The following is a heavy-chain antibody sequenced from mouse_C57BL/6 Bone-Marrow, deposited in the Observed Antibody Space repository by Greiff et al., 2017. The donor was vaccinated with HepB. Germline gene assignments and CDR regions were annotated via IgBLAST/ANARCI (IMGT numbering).Heavy chain of an antibody. CDR2: IYPGSGNT. CDR3: ARQEYGSSYGY. J-gene: IGHJ2*01. V-gene: IGHV1-66*01. D-gene: IGHD1-1*01. Sequence: VQLQQSGPELVKPGASVKISCKASGYSFTSYYIHWVKQRPGQGLEWIGWIYPGSGNTKYNEKFKGKATLTADTSSSTAYMQLSSLTSEDSAVYYCARQEYGSSYGYWGQGTTLTVSS. CDR1: GYSFTSYY.